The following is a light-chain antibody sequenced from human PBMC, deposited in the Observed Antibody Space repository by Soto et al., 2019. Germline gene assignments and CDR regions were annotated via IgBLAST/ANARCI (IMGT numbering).Light chain of an antibody. V-gene: IGKV1-5*01. CDR2: GAS. CDR3: QQYNTYPVT. CDR1: QNIVNW. J-gene: IGKJ5*01. Sequence: DIQMTQSPSTLSPSVGDRVTITCRASQNIVNWLAWYQQKPGKAPKILIYGASTLERGVPSRFSGSGSGTEFTLTITNLQPDDFATYYCQQYNTYPVTFGEGTRLEIK.